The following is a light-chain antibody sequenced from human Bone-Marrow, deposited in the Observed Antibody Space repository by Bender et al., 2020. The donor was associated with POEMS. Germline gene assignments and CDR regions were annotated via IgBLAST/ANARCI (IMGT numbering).Light chain of an antibody. CDR3: QSYAGNTTVI. V-gene: IGLV2-23*01. J-gene: IGLJ2*01. CDR2: GAT. CDR1: SSDVGTYNF. Sequence: QSALTQPASVSGSPGQSITISCTGTSSDVGTYNFVSWYQQHPGKAPKLIIYGATKPPSGISYRFSGSKSGNTASLTISGLQTEDEADYFCQSYAGNTTVIFGGGTKLTVL.